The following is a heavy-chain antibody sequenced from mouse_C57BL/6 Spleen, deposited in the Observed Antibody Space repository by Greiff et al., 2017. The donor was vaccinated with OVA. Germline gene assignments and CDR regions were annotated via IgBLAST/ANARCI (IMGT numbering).Heavy chain of an antibody. J-gene: IGHJ2*01. D-gene: IGHD2-2*01. CDR1: GYSITSGYY. V-gene: IGHV3-6*01. CDR2: ISYDGSN. Sequence: VQLKESGPGLVKPSQSLSLTCSVTGYSITSGYYWNWIRQFPGNKLEWMGYISYDGSNNYNPSLKNRISITRDTSKNQFFLKLTSVTTEDTATYYCARVCLRYFDYWGQGTTLTVSS. CDR3: ARVCLRYFDY.